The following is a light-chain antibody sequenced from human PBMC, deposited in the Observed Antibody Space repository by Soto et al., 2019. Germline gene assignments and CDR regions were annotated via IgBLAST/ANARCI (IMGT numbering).Light chain of an antibody. CDR2: DVS. V-gene: IGLV2-14*01. CDR3: SSYTSSSNLV. Sequence: QSVLTQPASVSGSPGQSITISCTGTSSDVGGYNYVSWYQQHPGKAPKLMIYDVSNRPSGVSNRFAGSKSGNTASLTISGLQAEDEDDYYCSSYTSSSNLVFGGGTKLTVL. J-gene: IGLJ2*01. CDR1: SSDVGGYNY.